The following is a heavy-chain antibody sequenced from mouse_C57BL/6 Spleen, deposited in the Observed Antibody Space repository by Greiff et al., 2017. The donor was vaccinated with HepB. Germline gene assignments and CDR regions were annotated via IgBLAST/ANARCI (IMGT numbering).Heavy chain of an antibody. D-gene: IGHD3-2*02. CDR3: ARSAQATSFDY. J-gene: IGHJ2*01. CDR2: IYPGSGST. CDR1: GYTFTSYW. Sequence: QVHVKQSGAELVKPGASVKMSCKASGYTFTSYWITWVKQRPGQGLEWIGDIYPGSGSTNYNEKFKSKATLTVDTSSSTAYMQLSSLTSEDSAVYYCARSAQATSFDYWGQGTTLTVSS. V-gene: IGHV1-55*01.